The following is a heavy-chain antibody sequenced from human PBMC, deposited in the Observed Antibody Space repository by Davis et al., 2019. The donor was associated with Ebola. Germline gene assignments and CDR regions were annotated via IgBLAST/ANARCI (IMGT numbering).Heavy chain of an antibody. CDR1: GLIVTSSS. D-gene: IGHD2-15*01. CDR2: IKQDGSEK. CDR3: AREVGYCSGGSCYSGWVMDV. Sequence: GGSLRLSCAASGLIVTSSSMTWVRQAPGKGLEWVANIKQDGSEKYYVDSVKGRFTISRDNAKNSLYLQMNSLRAEDTAVYYCAREVGYCSGGSCYSGWVMDVWGKGTTVTVSS. J-gene: IGHJ6*04. V-gene: IGHV3-7*01.